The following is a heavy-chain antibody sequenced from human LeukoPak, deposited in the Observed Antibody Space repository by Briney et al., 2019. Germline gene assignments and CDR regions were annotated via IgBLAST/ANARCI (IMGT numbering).Heavy chain of an antibody. CDR3: ARGDSTGWWDY. Sequence: SETLSLTCAVYGGSFSGYYWSWIRQPPGKGLEWIGSIYHSGSTYYNPSLKSRVTISVDTSKNQFSLKLSSVTAADTAVYYCARGDSTGWWDYWGQGTLVTVSS. J-gene: IGHJ4*02. CDR2: IYHSGST. D-gene: IGHD6-13*01. V-gene: IGHV4-34*01. CDR1: GGSFSGYY.